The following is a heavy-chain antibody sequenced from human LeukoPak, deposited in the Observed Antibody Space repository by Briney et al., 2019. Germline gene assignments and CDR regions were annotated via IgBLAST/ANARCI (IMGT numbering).Heavy chain of an antibody. J-gene: IGHJ4*02. CDR3: ARHPHIVVVPAAIGGDY. CDR2: ISAYNGNT. V-gene: IGHV1-18*01. D-gene: IGHD2-2*02. CDR1: GYTFTSYG. Sequence: ASVKVSCKASGYTFTSYGISSVRQAPGQGLKWMGWISAYNGNTNYEQKLQGRVTMTTDTSTSTAYMELRSLRSDDTAVYYCARHPHIVVVPAAIGGDYWGQGTLVTVSS.